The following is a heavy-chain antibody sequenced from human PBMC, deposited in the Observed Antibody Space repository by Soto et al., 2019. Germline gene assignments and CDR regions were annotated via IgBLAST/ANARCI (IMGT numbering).Heavy chain of an antibody. CDR2: IIPIFGTA. J-gene: IGHJ4*02. CDR3: ASLLVYGGKRGGDY. CDR1: GGTFSSYA. V-gene: IGHV1-69*12. D-gene: IGHD4-17*01. Sequence: QVQLVQSGAEVKKPGSSVKVSCKASGGTFSSYAISWVRQAPGQGLEWMGGIIPIFGTANYAQKFQGRVTSTADESTSTAYMEPSSLRSEDTAVYYCASLLVYGGKRGGDYWGQGTLVTVSS.